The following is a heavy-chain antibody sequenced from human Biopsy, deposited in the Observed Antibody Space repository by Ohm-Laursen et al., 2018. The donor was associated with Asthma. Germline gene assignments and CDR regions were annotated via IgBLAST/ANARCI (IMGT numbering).Heavy chain of an antibody. CDR2: IYGNDDR. CDR3: ARAVQSDDFVTGYYNSYFDF. Sequence: PTQTLTLTGSFSGFSLINSGVGVGWIRQPPGKAPEWLALIYGNDDRDYSQSLKSRLIITKDTSRRQVVLKMTNMDPVDTGTYFCARAVQSDDFVTGYYNSYFDFWGQGSLVSVSS. J-gene: IGHJ4*01. V-gene: IGHV2-5*01. D-gene: IGHD3-9*01. CDR1: GFSLINSGVG.